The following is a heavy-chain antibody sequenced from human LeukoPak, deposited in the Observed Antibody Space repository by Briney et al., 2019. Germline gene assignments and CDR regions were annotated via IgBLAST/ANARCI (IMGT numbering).Heavy chain of an antibody. CDR1: GYTLTELS. V-gene: IGHV1-24*01. D-gene: IGHD1-26*01. J-gene: IGHJ4*02. Sequence: ASVKVSCKVSGYTLTELSMHWVRRAPGKGLEWMRGFDPEDGETIYAQKFQGKVTMTEDTSTDTAYMELSSLRSEDTAVYYCATSHSGSYRHFDYWGQGTLVTVSS. CDR3: ATSHSGSYRHFDY. CDR2: FDPEDGET.